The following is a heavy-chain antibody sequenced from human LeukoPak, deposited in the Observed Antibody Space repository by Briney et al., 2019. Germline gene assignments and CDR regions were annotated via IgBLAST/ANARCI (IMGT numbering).Heavy chain of an antibody. V-gene: IGHV3-21*01. CDR3: ARDYGSGSLNAFDI. Sequence: SGGSLRLSCAASGFTFSNAWMSWVRQAPGKGLEWVSSISSSSSYIYYADSVKGRFTTSRDNAKNSLYLQMNSLRAEDTAVYYCARDYGSGSLNAFDIWGQGTMVTVAS. CDR2: ISSSSSYI. J-gene: IGHJ3*02. D-gene: IGHD3-10*01. CDR1: GFTFSNAW.